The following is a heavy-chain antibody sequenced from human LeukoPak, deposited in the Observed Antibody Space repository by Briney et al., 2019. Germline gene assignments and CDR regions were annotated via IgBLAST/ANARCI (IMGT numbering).Heavy chain of an antibody. J-gene: IGHJ3*02. Sequence: GASVKVSCKASGYTFTGYYMHWVRQAPGQGLEWMGWINPNSGGTNYAQKFQGRVTMTRDTSISTAYMELSRLRSDDTAVYYCARPTAMAVGAFDIWGQGTMVTVSS. CDR2: INPNSGGT. V-gene: IGHV1-2*02. CDR1: GYTFTGYY. D-gene: IGHD5-18*01. CDR3: ARPTAMAVGAFDI.